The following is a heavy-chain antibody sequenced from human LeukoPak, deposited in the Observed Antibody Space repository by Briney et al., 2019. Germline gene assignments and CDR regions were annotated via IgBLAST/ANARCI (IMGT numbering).Heavy chain of an antibody. J-gene: IGHJ5*02. CDR3: ARAFKVRGVSPRWFDP. D-gene: IGHD3-10*01. CDR1: GYTFTSYD. V-gene: IGHV1-8*01. CDR2: MYPNSGNT. Sequence: ASVKVSCKASGYTFTSYDINWVRQATGQGLEWMGWMYPNSGNTGYAQKFQGRVTMTRNTSISTAYMELSSLRSEDTAVYYCARAFKVRGVSPRWFDPWGQGTLVTVSS.